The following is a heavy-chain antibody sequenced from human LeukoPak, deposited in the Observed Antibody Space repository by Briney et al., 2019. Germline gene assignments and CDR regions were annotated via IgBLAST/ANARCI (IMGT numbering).Heavy chain of an antibody. CDR2: IYPGDSDT. CDR1: GYSFTSYW. V-gene: IGHV5-51*01. D-gene: IGHD3-10*01. J-gene: IGHJ4*02. Sequence: EESLKISCKGSGYSFTSYWIGWVRQMPGKGLEWMGIIYPGDSDTRYSPSFQGQVTISADKSISTAYLQWSSLKASDTAMYYCARDYYGSGSYPHGFDYWGQGTLVTVSS. CDR3: ARDYYGSGSYPHGFDY.